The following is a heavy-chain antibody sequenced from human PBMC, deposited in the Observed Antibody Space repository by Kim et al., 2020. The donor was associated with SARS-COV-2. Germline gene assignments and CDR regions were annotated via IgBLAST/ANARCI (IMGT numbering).Heavy chain of an antibody. D-gene: IGHD1-26*01. J-gene: IGHJ4*02. CDR2: T. Sequence: TNYAQKLQGRVTMTTATSTSTAYMELRSLRSDDTAVYYCAREGGGSYPFDYWGQGTLVTVSS. CDR3: AREGGGSYPFDY. V-gene: IGHV1-18*01.